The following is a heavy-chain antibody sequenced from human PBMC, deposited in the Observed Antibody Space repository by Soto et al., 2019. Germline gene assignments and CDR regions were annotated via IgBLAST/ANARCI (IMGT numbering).Heavy chain of an antibody. D-gene: IGHD2-2*01. V-gene: IGHV4-30-2*01. Sequence: SETLSLTCAVSGGSISSDGYSWSWIRQPPGKGLEWIGYIYHSGSTYYNPSLKSRVTISVDRSKNQFSLKLSSVTAADTAVYYCAREAGYCSSTSCYGIHYGMDVWGQGTTVTVSS. CDR1: GGSISSDGYS. J-gene: IGHJ6*02. CDR3: AREAGYCSSTSCYGIHYGMDV. CDR2: IYHSGST.